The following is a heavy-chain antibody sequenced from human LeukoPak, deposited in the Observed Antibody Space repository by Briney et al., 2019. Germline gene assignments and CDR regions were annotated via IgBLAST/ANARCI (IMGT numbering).Heavy chain of an antibody. CDR2: MNPNSGNT. D-gene: IGHD3-9*01. V-gene: IGHV1-8*01. CDR3: CLTGYSDAFDI. Sequence: ASVKVSCKASGYTFTSYDINWVRQATGQGLEWMGWMNPNSGNTDYAQKFQGRVTMTRSNSIRTAYMELSSLRSEDTAEYYCCLTGYSDAFDIWGQGTMVTVSS. J-gene: IGHJ3*02. CDR1: GYTFTSYD.